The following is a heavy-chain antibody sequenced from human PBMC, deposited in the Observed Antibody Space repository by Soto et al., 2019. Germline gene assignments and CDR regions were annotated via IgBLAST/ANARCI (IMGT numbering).Heavy chain of an antibody. D-gene: IGHD6-13*01. Sequence: GGSLRLSCAASGFTFSSYAMHWVRQAPGKGLEWVAVISYDGSNKYYADSVKGRFTISRDNSKNTLYLQMNSLRAEDTAVYYCARDKQAFDIWGQGTMVTVSS. V-gene: IGHV3-30-3*01. J-gene: IGHJ3*02. CDR3: ARDKQAFDI. CDR1: GFTFSSYA. CDR2: ISYDGSNK.